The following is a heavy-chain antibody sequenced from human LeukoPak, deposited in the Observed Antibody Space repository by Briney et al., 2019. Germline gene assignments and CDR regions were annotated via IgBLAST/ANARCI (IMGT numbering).Heavy chain of an antibody. D-gene: IGHD4-11*01. Sequence: ASVKVSCKASGSTFITYGITWVRQAPGQGLEWMGGISTYDGNTNYAQKFQGRVTMTTDTSTSTAYMELRSLRSDDTAVYYCARALYSNYVRSLYYFDFWGQGMLVTVSS. V-gene: IGHV1-18*01. CDR2: ISTYDGNT. CDR3: ARALYSNYVRSLYYFDF. CDR1: GSTFITYG. J-gene: IGHJ4*02.